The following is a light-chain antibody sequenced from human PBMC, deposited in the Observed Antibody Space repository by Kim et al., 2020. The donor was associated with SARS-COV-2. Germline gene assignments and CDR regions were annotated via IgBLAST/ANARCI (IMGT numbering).Light chain of an antibody. CDR2: VDGDGSH. CDR3: QSWGTGIVV. Sequence: ASVNLTCILTSGHSNYAIAWHQQQPEKGPRYLMRVDGDGSHHKGDGIPDRFSGSSSGAERYLTISSLQSEDEADYYCQSWGTGIVVFGGGTQLTVL. CDR1: SGHSNYA. J-gene: IGLJ2*01. V-gene: IGLV4-69*01.